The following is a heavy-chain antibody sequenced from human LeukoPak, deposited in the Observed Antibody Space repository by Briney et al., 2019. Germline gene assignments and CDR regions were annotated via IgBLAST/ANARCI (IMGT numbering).Heavy chain of an antibody. V-gene: IGHV1-69*04. J-gene: IGHJ4*02. Sequence: SVKVSCKASGGTFSSYAISWVRQAPGQGLEWMGRIIPILGIANYAQKFQGRVTITADKSTSTAYMEQSSLRSEDTAVYYCARSAQLGVPFDYWGQGTLVTVSS. CDR2: IIPILGIA. CDR3: ARSAQLGVPFDY. D-gene: IGHD2-2*01. CDR1: GGTFSSYA.